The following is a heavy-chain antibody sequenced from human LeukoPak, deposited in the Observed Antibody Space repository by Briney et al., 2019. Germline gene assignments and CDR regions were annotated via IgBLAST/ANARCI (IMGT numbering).Heavy chain of an antibody. D-gene: IGHD3-22*01. Sequence: KSSETLSLTCAVYGGSFSGYYWSWIREPPRKGLEWIGEINHSGSTNYNPSLKSRVTISVDTSKNQFSLKLSSVTAADTAVYYCARLGYYDSSGYYTDVWGKGTTVTVSS. CDR1: GGSFSGYY. J-gene: IGHJ6*03. V-gene: IGHV4-34*01. CDR3: ARLGYYDSSGYYTDV. CDR2: INHSGST.